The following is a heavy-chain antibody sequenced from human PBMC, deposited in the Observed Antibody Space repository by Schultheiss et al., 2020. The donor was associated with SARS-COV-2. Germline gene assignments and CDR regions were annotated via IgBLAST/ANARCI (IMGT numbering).Heavy chain of an antibody. CDR1: GFHFFSYG. V-gene: IGHV3-33*01. D-gene: IGHD4-23*01. CDR2: IWYDGNNK. Sequence: GESLKISCEASGFHFFSYGMHWVRQAPGKGLEWVAGIWYDGNNKYYADSVKGRLTISRDNSKNTLYLQMTSLRAADTAVYYCVSEGMDYGGNPKFFGYWGQGTLVTVSS. CDR3: VSEGMDYGGNPKFFGY. J-gene: IGHJ4*02.